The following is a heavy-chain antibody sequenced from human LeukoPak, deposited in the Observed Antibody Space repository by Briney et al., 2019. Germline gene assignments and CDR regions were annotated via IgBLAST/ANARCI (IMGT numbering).Heavy chain of an antibody. CDR2: IYYSGST. CDR1: GGSISSSSYY. D-gene: IGHD3-3*01. Sequence: PSETLSLTCTVSGGSISSSSYYWSWIRQPPGKGLEWIGYIYYSGSTNYNPSLKSRVTISVDTSKNQFSLKLSSVTAADTAVYYCARVGRFLEWSERHFDYWGQGTLVTVSS. CDR3: ARVGRFLEWSERHFDY. V-gene: IGHV4-61*01. J-gene: IGHJ4*02.